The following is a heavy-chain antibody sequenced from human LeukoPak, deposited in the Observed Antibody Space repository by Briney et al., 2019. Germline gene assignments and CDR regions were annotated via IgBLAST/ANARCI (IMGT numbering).Heavy chain of an antibody. CDR1: GGTFSSYA. D-gene: IGHD3-22*01. CDR2: IIPILGIA. CDR3: ARAPQIYYYDSSGYFDY. V-gene: IGHV1-69*04. J-gene: IGHJ4*02. Sequence: SVKVSCKASGGTFSSYAISWVRQAPGQGLEWMGRIIPILGIANYAQKFQGRVTITADKSTSTAYMELSSLRSEDTAVYYCARAPQIYYYDSSGYFDYWGQGTLVTVSS.